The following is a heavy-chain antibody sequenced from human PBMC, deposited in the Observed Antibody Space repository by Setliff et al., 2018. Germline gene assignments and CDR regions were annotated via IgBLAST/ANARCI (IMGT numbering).Heavy chain of an antibody. CDR3: AKQRTITFSNDAFDV. J-gene: IGHJ3*01. Sequence: LRLSCAASGFTFAGYAMSWVRQAPGKGLEWVSAISPGGESTYYADSVKGRSTISRDNSKNTLSLQLNSLRAEDTAVYYCAKQRTITFSNDAFDVWGQGTMVTVSS. CDR2: ISPGGEST. D-gene: IGHD4-4*01. V-gene: IGHV3-23*01. CDR1: GFTFAGYA.